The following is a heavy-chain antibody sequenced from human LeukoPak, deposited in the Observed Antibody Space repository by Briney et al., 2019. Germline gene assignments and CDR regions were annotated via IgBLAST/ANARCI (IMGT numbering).Heavy chain of an antibody. D-gene: IGHD3-10*01. V-gene: IGHV3-23*01. J-gene: IGHJ4*02. CDR3: AKGGAWGYYYGSGEYYFDY. CDR2: ISGSGGST. CDR1: GFTFSSYG. Sequence: PGGSLRLSCAASGFTFSSYGMNWVRQAPGKGLEWVSAISGSGGSTYYADSVKGRFTISRDNSKNTLYLQMNSLRAEDTAVYYCAKGGAWGYYYGSGEYYFDYWGQGTLVTVSS.